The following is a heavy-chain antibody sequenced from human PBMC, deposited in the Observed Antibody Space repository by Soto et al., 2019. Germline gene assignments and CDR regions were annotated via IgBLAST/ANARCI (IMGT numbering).Heavy chain of an antibody. Sequence: PSETLSLTCTVSGSSISSGDYYWSWIRQPPGKGLEWIGYIYYSGSIYYSPSLKSRVTISVDTSKNQFSLKLSSVTAADSAVYYCARAAVVLTTSIYNSLDPWGQGTLVTVSS. CDR2: IYYSGSI. J-gene: IGHJ5*02. CDR1: GSSISSGDYY. D-gene: IGHD2-8*02. V-gene: IGHV4-30-4*01. CDR3: ARAAVVLTTSIYNSLDP.